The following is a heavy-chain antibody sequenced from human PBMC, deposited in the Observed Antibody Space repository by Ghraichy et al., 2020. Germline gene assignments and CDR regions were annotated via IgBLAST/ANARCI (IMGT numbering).Heavy chain of an antibody. CDR2: IKHEGSEK. CDR3: VRDPLYSSSWTHY. CDR1: GFTFSSYW. V-gene: IGHV3-7*01. Sequence: GGSLRLSCAASGFTFSSYWMSWVRQAPGKGLEWVANIKHEGSEKYYVDSVKGRFTISRDNAKNSLYLQMNSLRAEDTAVYYCVRDPLYSSSWTHYWGQGTLVTVSA. J-gene: IGHJ4*02. D-gene: IGHD6-13*01.